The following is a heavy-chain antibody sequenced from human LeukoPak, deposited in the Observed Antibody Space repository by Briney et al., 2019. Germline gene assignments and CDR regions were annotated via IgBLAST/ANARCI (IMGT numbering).Heavy chain of an antibody. D-gene: IGHD1-14*01. Sequence: SQTLSLTCAISGDSVSSNTAAWHWIRQSPSRGLEWQGRTYYRSTWYYEYALSVKSRITINPDPSKNHFSLQLNSATPEDTAVYYCATASGSTHGTYYFDNWGQGTVVTVSS. CDR1: GDSVSSNTAA. CDR3: ATASGSTHGTYYFDN. J-gene: IGHJ4*02. CDR2: TYYRSTWYY. V-gene: IGHV6-1*01.